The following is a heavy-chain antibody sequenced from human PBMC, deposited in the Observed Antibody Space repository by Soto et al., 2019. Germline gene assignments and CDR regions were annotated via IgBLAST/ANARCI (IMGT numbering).Heavy chain of an antibody. V-gene: IGHV1-69*13. CDR3: AGVKEVWWGGGSCRHYYGMDV. CDR2: IIPIFGTA. Sequence: SVNVSCKASGGTFSSDAISWVRQAPGQGLEWLGGIIPIFGTANYAQKFQGRVTITADESTSTAYMELSSLRSEDTAVYYCAGVKEVWWGGGSCRHYYGMDVWGQGPTVTVSS. J-gene: IGHJ6*02. D-gene: IGHD2-15*01. CDR1: GGTFSSDA.